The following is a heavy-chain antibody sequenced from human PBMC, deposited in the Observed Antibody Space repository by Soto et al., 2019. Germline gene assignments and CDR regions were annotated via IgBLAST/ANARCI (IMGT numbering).Heavy chain of an antibody. Sequence: SSETLSLTCTVSGGSITSGAYYWTWIRQPPGKGLEWIGYIYFSGSTYYNPSFQSRLTISVDTSKNQFSLKLNSVTAADTAVYYCARGSFSSTSSWFDPWGQGTLVTVSS. D-gene: IGHD6-6*01. CDR2: IYFSGST. CDR3: ARGSFSSTSSWFDP. V-gene: IGHV4-31*03. CDR1: GGSITSGAYY. J-gene: IGHJ5*02.